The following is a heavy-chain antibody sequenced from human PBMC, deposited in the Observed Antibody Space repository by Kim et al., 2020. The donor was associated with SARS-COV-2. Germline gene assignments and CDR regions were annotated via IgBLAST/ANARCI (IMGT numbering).Heavy chain of an antibody. CDR1: GFTFSSYS. CDR2: ISYDGSNK. Sequence: GGSLRLSCAASGFTFSSYSMHWVRQAPGKGLEWVAVISYDGSNKYYADSVKGRFTISRDNSKNTLYLQMNSLRAEDTAVYYCAKGPSGNWNYFDYWGQGTLVTVSS. J-gene: IGHJ4*02. D-gene: IGHD1-1*01. V-gene: IGHV3-30*18. CDR3: AKGPSGNWNYFDY.